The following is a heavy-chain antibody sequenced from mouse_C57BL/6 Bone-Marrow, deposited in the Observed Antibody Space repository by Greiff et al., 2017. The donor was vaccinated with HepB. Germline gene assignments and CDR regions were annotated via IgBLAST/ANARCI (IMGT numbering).Heavy chain of an antibody. D-gene: IGHD1-1*01. J-gene: IGHJ1*03. V-gene: IGHV1-72*01. CDR3: ARPHYYGSSPWYFDV. Sequence: QVQLQQPGTELVKPGASVKLSCKASGYTFTSYWMHWVKQRPGQGLEWIGRIDPNSGGTKYNEKFKSKATLTVDKPSSTAYMQLSSLTSEDSAVYYCARPHYYGSSPWYFDVWGTGTTVTVSS. CDR1: GYTFTSYW. CDR2: IDPNSGGT.